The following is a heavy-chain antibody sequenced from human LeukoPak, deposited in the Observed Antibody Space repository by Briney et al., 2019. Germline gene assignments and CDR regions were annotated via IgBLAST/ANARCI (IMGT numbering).Heavy chain of an antibody. CDR2: MNPNSGNT. V-gene: IGHV1-8*02. CDR3: ARDPYLTDYYDSSGYDY. CDR1: GYTFNTYG. Sequence: ASVKVSCKASGYTFNTYGITWVRQAPGQGLEWMGWMNPNSGNTGYAQKFQGRVTMTRDTSISTAYMELSRLRSDDTAVYYCARDPYLTDYYDSSGYDYWGQGTLVTVSS. D-gene: IGHD3-22*01. J-gene: IGHJ4*02.